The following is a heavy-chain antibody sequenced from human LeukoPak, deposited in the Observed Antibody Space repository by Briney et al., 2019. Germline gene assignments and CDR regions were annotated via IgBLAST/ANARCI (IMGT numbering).Heavy chain of an antibody. J-gene: IGHJ4*02. V-gene: IGHV1-18*01. Sequence: GASVKVSCKASGYTFTSYGISWVRQAPGQGLEWMGWISAYNGNTNYAQKLPGRVTMTTDTSTSTAYMELRSLRSDDTAVYYCARDQDRIAARRDLAGYWGPGTLVTVSS. D-gene: IGHD6-6*01. CDR2: ISAYNGNT. CDR1: GYTFTSYG. CDR3: ARDQDRIAARRDLAGY.